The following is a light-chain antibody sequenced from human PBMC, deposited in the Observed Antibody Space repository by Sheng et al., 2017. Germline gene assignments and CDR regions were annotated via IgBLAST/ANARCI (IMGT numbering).Light chain of an antibody. V-gene: IGKV3-20*01. Sequence: EIVLTQSPGTLSLSPGERATLSCRASQTVSRRYLAWYQQKPGQAPRLLIYDTSSRATGIPDGFSGSASGTDFTLTISRLEPEDFAVYYCQYYGSSPPYTFGQGTKLEIK. CDR3: QYYGSSPPYT. CDR1: QTVSRRY. CDR2: DTS. J-gene: IGKJ2*01.